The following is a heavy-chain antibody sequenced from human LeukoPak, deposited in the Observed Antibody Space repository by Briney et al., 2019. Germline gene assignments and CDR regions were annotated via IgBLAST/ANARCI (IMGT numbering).Heavy chain of an antibody. CDR1: GYTFTGYY. CDR2: INPNSGGT. V-gene: IGHV1-2*02. CDR3: ATSVAVAGSFDY. Sequence: ASVKVSCKASGYTFTGYYMHWVRQAPGQGLEWMGWINPNSGGTNYAQKFQGRVTMTRDTSISTAYMELSRLRSDDTAVYYGATSVAVAGSFDYWGQGTLVTVSS. J-gene: IGHJ4*02. D-gene: IGHD6-13*01.